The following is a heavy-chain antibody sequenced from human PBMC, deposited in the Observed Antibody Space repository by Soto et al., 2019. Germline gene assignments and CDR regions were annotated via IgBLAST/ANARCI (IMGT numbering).Heavy chain of an antibody. CDR3: ARDIHPYYYGPYYYGMDV. J-gene: IGHJ6*02. CDR1: GFTFSTYA. D-gene: IGHD3-10*01. V-gene: IGHV3-30-3*01. CDR2: ISYDGSNK. Sequence: QVQLVESXXXXVXXXXXLRLSCAASGFTFSTYAMHWVRQAPGKGLEWVAVISYDGSNKYYADSVKGRFTISRDNSKNTLYLQMNSLRAEDTAVYYCARDIHPYYYGPYYYGMDVWGQGTTVTVSS.